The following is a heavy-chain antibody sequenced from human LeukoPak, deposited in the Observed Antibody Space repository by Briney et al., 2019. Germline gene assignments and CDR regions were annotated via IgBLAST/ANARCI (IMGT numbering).Heavy chain of an antibody. V-gene: IGHV4-4*07. CDR1: GGSISSYY. D-gene: IGHD3-3*01. J-gene: IGHJ4*02. CDR3: ARGKGDFWSGDLFDY. Sequence: SETLSLTCTVSGGSISSYYWSWIRQPAGKGLEWIGRIYTSGSTIYNPSLKSRVTISVDTSKNQFSLKLSSVTAADTAVYYCARGKGDFWSGDLFDYWGQGTLVTVSS. CDR2: IYTSGST.